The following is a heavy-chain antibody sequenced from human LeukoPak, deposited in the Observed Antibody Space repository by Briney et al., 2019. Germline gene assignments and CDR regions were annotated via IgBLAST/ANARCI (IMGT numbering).Heavy chain of an antibody. J-gene: IGHJ1*01. CDR3: ARSGTKDIVVVPAARPDGYFQH. V-gene: IGHV3-23*01. CDR1: GFTFSSHA. D-gene: IGHD2-2*01. Sequence: GGSLRLSCAASGFTFSSHAMSWVRQAPGKGLEWVSAISYSGVDTYYADSVKGRFTISRDNSKNTLYLQMNSLRAEDTAVYYCARSGTKDIVVVPAARPDGYFQHWGQGTLVTVSS. CDR2: ISYSGVDT.